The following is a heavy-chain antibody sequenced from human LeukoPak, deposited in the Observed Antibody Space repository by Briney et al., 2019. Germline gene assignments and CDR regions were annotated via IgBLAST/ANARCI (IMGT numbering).Heavy chain of an antibody. Sequence: ASVKVSCKASGYTFTGYYMHWVRQAPGQGLEWMGWINPNSGGTNYAHKFQGRVTVTRDTSISTAYMELSSLRSEDTGVYYCARGNSGWLYHVFDLWGQGTMVTVSS. V-gene: IGHV1-2*02. CDR2: INPNSGGT. D-gene: IGHD6-19*01. CDR3: ARGNSGWLYHVFDL. CDR1: GYTFTGYY. J-gene: IGHJ3*01.